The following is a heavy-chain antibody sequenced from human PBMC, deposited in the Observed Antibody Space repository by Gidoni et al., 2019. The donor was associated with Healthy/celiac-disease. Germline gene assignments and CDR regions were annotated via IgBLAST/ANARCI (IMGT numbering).Heavy chain of an antibody. J-gene: IGHJ5*02. Sequence: GESGGGLVQPGGSLRLSCAASGFTFSSYWMSWVRQAPGKGLEWVANIKQDGSEKYYVDSVKGRFTISRDNAKNSLYLQMNSLRAEDTAVYYCAREFGSSRGSWFDPWGQGTLVTVSS. CDR2: IKQDGSEK. CDR1: GFTFSSYW. CDR3: AREFGSSRGSWFDP. D-gene: IGHD6-6*01. V-gene: IGHV3-7*03.